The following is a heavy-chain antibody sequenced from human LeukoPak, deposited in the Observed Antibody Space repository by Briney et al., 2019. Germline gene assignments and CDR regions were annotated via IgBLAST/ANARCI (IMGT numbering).Heavy chain of an antibody. CDR2: INPSGGSI. V-gene: IGHV1-46*01. Sequence: GASVKVSCKASGYTFTNYYMYWVRQAPGHGLEWVGIINPSGGSISYAQKFQGRVTMTSDTSTSTVYMDLSSLRSKDTAVYYCARGGLSTVTTVFDYWGQGTLVTVSS. CDR3: ARGGLSTVTTVFDY. J-gene: IGHJ4*02. D-gene: IGHD4-17*01. CDR1: GYTFTNYY.